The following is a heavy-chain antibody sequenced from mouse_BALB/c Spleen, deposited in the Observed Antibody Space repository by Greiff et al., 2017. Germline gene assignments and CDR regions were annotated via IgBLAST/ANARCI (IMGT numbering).Heavy chain of an antibody. CDR3: TRLYYGSSPLYYFDY. Sequence: EVQLQQSGAELVRSGASVKLSCTASGFNIKDYYMHWVKQRPEQGLEWIGWIDPENGDTEYAPKFQGKATLTVDKSSSTAYMQLSSPTSEDSAVYYCTRLYYGSSPLYYFDYWGQGTTLTVSS. CDR1: GFNIKDYY. CDR2: IDPENGDT. J-gene: IGHJ2*01. V-gene: IGHV14-4*02. D-gene: IGHD1-1*01.